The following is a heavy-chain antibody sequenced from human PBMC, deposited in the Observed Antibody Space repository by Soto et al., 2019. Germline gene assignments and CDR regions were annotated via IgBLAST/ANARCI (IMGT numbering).Heavy chain of an antibody. CDR1: GFTFSSYA. CDR2: ISGSGGST. CDR3: AKDQSVDCSGGSCYSGY. J-gene: IGHJ4*02. V-gene: IGHV3-23*01. Sequence: GGSLRLSCAASGFTFSSYAMSWVRQAPGKGLEWVSAISGSGGSTYYADSVKGRFTISRDNSKNTLYLQMNSLRAEDTAVYYCAKDQSVDCSGGSCYSGYWDQGTLVTVSS. D-gene: IGHD2-15*01.